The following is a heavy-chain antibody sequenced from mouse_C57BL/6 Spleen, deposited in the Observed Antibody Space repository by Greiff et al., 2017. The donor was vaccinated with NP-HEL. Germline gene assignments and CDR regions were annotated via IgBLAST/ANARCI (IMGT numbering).Heavy chain of an antibody. Sequence: EVQLVESEGGLVQPGSSMKLSCTASGFTFSDYYMAWVRQVPEKGLEWVANINYDGSSTYYLDSLKSRFIISRDNAKNILYLQMSSLKSEDTATYYCARDSLYDGYYGGYFDVWGTGTTVTVSS. CDR2: INYDGSST. CDR3: ARDSLYDGYYGGYFDV. V-gene: IGHV5-16*01. D-gene: IGHD2-3*01. CDR1: GFTFSDYY. J-gene: IGHJ1*03.